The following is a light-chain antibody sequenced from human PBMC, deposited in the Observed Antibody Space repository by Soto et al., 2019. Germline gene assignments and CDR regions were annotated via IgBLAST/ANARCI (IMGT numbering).Light chain of an antibody. V-gene: IGKV1-5*03. CDR3: QQYNSWPLT. CDR2: KAS. CDR1: QSFSSW. J-gene: IGKJ4*01. Sequence: DIQMTQSPSTVSASVGDRVTITCRASQSFSSWLAWYQQKPGKAPKLLIYKASSLESGVPSRFSGSGSGKEFTLTISSLQPDDFATYYCQQYNSWPLTFGGGTKVEI.